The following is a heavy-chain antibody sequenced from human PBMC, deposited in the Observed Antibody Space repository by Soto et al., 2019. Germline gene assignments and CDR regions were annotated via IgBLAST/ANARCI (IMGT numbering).Heavy chain of an antibody. Sequence: QVQLVQSGAEVKKPGSSVKVSCKASGGTFSSYTISWVRQAPGQGLEWMGRIIPILGIANYAQKFQGRVTITADKSTSTAYMELSSLRSEDTAVYYCARDGYCTNGVCPMSAFDIWGQGTMVTVSS. CDR1: GGTFSSYT. D-gene: IGHD2-8*01. CDR2: IIPILGIA. J-gene: IGHJ3*02. CDR3: ARDGYCTNGVCPMSAFDI. V-gene: IGHV1-69*08.